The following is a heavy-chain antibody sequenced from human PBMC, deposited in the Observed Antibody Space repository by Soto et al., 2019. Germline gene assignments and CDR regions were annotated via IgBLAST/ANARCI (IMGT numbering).Heavy chain of an antibody. J-gene: IGHJ6*02. CDR3: AKGGTPEYGMDV. CDR1: GFTFSSYA. Sequence: EVQLLESGGGLVQPGGSLRLSCAASGFTFSSYAMSWVRQAPGKGLEWVSAISGSGGSAHYADSVKGRFTISRDNSKNTLYLQMNSLRAEDTAVYYCAKGGTPEYGMDVWGQGTTVTVSS. D-gene: IGHD1-26*01. V-gene: IGHV3-23*01. CDR2: ISGSGGSA.